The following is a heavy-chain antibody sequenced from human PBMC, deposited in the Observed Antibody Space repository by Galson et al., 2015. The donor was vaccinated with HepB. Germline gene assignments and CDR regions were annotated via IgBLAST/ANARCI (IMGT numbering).Heavy chain of an antibody. CDR1: GFTFSSYW. V-gene: IGHV3-7*03. Sequence: SLRLSCAASGFTFSSYWMSWVRQAPGKGLEWVANIKQDGSEKYYVDSVKGRFTISRDNAKNSLYLQMNSLRAEDTAVYYCARVRSSGWSSLDYWGQGTLVTVSS. CDR3: ARVRSSGWSSLDY. CDR2: IKQDGSEK. D-gene: IGHD6-19*01. J-gene: IGHJ4*02.